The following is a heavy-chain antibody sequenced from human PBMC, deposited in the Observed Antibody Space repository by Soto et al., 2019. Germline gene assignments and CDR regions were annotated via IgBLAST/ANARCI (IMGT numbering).Heavy chain of an antibody. V-gene: IGHV5-10-1*01. Sequence: LGESLKISCKGSGYSFTSYWISWVRQMPGNGLEWMGRIDPSDSYTNYSPSFQGHVTISADKSISTAYLQWSSLKASDTAMYYCARHLRGSYIDWGQGTLVTVSS. J-gene: IGHJ4*02. D-gene: IGHD1-26*01. CDR1: GYSFTSYW. CDR3: ARHLRGSYID. CDR2: IDPSDSYT.